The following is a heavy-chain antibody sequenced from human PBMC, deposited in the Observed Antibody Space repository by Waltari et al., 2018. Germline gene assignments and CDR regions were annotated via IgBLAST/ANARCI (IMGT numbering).Heavy chain of an antibody. Sequence: QLQLHESGPGLVKPSETLSLTCTVSGGSISSSSYYWGWIRQPPGKGLEWIGSIYYSGSTYYNPSLKSRVTISVDTSKNQFSLKLSSVTAADTAVYYCAKHDYGDYNFAYWGQGTLVTVSS. CDR3: AKHDYGDYNFAY. CDR1: GGSISSSSYY. V-gene: IGHV4-39*01. J-gene: IGHJ4*02. D-gene: IGHD4-17*01. CDR2: IYYSGST.